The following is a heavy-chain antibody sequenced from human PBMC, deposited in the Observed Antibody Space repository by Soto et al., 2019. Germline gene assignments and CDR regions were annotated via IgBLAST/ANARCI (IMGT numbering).Heavy chain of an antibody. D-gene: IGHD6-25*01. Sequence: SLRLSCTASEFTFSSYWMHWVRQAPGKGLEWLSRINRDGTDTSYADSVKGRFTVSRDNVKNTLYLQMDSLRVEDTAVYYCARRGQTAGLGYWGQGALVTVSS. V-gene: IGHV3-74*01. CDR3: ARRGQTAGLGY. CDR1: EFTFSSYW. CDR2: INRDGTDT. J-gene: IGHJ4*02.